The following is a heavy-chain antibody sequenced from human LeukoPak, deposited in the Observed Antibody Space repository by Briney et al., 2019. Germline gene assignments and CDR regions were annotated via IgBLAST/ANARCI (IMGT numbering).Heavy chain of an antibody. Sequence: GGSLRLSCAASGFSFSTYGMHWVRQARDKGLEWVAFIWNDGNSKYYRDSVKGRFTISRDNSKNTLYLQMNSLRAEDTAVYYCAKGHYDTGGYYYFDYWGQGTLVTVSS. V-gene: IGHV3-30*02. CDR2: IWNDGNSK. D-gene: IGHD3-22*01. CDR1: GFSFSTYG. CDR3: AKGHYDTGGYYYFDY. J-gene: IGHJ4*02.